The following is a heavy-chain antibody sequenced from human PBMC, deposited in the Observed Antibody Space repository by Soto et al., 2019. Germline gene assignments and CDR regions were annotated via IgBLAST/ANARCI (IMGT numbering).Heavy chain of an antibody. D-gene: IGHD5-12*01. CDR1: GASISYGGFS. V-gene: IGHV4-30-2*06. Sequence: TLSLTWTFSGASISYGGFSWSWIRQSPGKGLEWIGYISHLENTYLHPSFKSRLTMSIDRTRNQFSLKLSSVTAADMAVYYCARGGGYDSFDYWGQGVLVTVS. CDR2: ISHLENT. J-gene: IGHJ4*02. CDR3: ARGGGYDSFDY.